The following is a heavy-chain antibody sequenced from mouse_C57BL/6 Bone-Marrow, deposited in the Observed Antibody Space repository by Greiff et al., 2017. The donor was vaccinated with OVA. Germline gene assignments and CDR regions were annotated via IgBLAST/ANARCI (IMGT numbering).Heavy chain of an antibody. CDR3: SREEDYDGYGYAMDY. CDR1: GYTFTDYN. CDR2: INPNNGGT. D-gene: IGHD2-3*01. J-gene: IGHJ4*01. Sequence: VQLQQSGPELVKPGASVKIPCKASGYTFTDYNMDWVKQSHGKSLEWIGDINPNNGGTIYNQKFKGKATLTVDKYSSTDYKELRSLASEDTAVYYCSREEDYDGYGYAMDYWGQGTSVTVSS. V-gene: IGHV1-18*01.